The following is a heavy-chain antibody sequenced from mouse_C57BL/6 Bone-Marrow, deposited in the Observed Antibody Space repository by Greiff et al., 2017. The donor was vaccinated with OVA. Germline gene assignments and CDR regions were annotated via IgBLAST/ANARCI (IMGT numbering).Heavy chain of an antibody. CDR1: GFTFSDYY. V-gene: IGHV5-16*01. CDR2: INYDGSST. D-gene: IGHD1-1*01. Sequence: EVQRVESEGGLVQPGSSMKLSCTASGFTFSDYYMAWVRQVPEKGLEWVANINYDGSSTYYLDSLKSRFIISRDNAKNILYLQKSSMRSEDTATYYCARDLRGGSSLYYAMDYWGQGTSVTVSS. CDR3: ARDLRGGSSLYYAMDY. J-gene: IGHJ4*01.